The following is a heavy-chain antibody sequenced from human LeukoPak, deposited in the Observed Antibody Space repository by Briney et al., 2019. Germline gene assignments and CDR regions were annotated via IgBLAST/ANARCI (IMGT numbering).Heavy chain of an antibody. J-gene: IGHJ4*02. CDR2: IYQNGST. CDR1: GASVTSISYY. V-gene: IGHV4-61*03. Sequence: SETLSLTCTVSGASVTSISYYWTWIRQSPGKGLEWIGHIYQNGSTNYFPSLEIRVSISLDTSKNHFSLKLTSVTAADTAVYFCAKVSNGWSYFFEDWGQGIQVTVSS. D-gene: IGHD6-19*01. CDR3: AKVSNGWSYFFED.